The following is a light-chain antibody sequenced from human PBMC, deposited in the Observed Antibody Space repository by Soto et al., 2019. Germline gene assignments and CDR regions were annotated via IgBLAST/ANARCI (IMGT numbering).Light chain of an antibody. CDR3: SSYAGSNNFV. CDR1: SSDVGRYNI. Sequence: SVLTQPASVSGSPGQSITISCTGTSSDVGRYNIVSWYQQHPGKAPKLMIYEGSKRPSGVSNRVSASKSGNTASLTVSGLRAEDEADYYCSSYAGSNNFVFGSGTKVTVL. CDR2: EGS. V-gene: IGLV2-14*02. J-gene: IGLJ1*01.